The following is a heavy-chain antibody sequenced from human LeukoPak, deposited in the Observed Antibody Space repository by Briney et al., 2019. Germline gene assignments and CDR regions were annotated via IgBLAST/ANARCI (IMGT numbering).Heavy chain of an antibody. Sequence: SETLSLTCAVYGGSFSGNFWSWVRQPPGKGLEWIGEINHRGNTNYDPSLKSRVTISVDTSKNQFSLKLSSVTAADTAVYYCARVPESVGINYFDSWGQGTQVTVSS. V-gene: IGHV4-34*01. D-gene: IGHD1-1*01. CDR3: ARVPESVGINYFDS. J-gene: IGHJ4*02. CDR1: GGSFSGNF. CDR2: INHRGNT.